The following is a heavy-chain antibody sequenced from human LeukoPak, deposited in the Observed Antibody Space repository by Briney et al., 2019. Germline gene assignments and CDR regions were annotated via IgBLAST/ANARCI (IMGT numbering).Heavy chain of an antibody. D-gene: IGHD1-26*01. Sequence: ASVKLSCKTSGYSFSNYHVHWVRQAPGQGLEWVGIMAPRDDGATYAQKFQGRVTMTRDTSTSTLYMDLSSLRPEDTAVYHCAREVRTGIGATDYWGQGTLVTVSS. CDR3: AREVRTGIGATDY. CDR1: GYSFSNYH. V-gene: IGHV1-46*01. J-gene: IGHJ4*02. CDR2: MAPRDDGA.